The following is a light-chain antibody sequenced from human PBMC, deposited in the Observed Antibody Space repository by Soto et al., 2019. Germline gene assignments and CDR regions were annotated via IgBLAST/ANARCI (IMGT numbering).Light chain of an antibody. V-gene: IGLV2-14*01. CDR2: DVN. CDR3: SSYTSSNTLL. Sequence: QSALTQPASVSGSPGQSITISCTGTSSDVSGYNYVSWYQQYPGKAPKVMIYDVNNRPSGVSNRFSGSKSGNTASLTISGLQAEDEADYYCSSYTSSNTLLFGGGTKVTVL. J-gene: IGLJ2*01. CDR1: SSDVSGYNY.